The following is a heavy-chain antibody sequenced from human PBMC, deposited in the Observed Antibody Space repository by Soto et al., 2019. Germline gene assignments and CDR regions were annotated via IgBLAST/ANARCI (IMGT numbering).Heavy chain of an antibody. V-gene: IGHV1-69*01. CDR1: GGTFSSYA. CDR3: ARDGGLRGDYVFRYFDY. D-gene: IGHD4-17*01. Sequence: QVQLVQSGAEVKKPGSSVKVSCKASGGTFSSYAISWVRQAPGQGLEWMGGIIPIFGTANYAQKFQGRVTIPADESTSTAYMALSSLGSEDTAVYYCARDGGLRGDYVFRYFDYWGQGTLVTVSS. CDR2: IIPIFGTA. J-gene: IGHJ4*02.